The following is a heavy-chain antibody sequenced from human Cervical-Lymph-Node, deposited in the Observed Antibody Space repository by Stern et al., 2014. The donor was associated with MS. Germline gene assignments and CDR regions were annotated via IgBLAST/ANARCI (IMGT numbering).Heavy chain of an antibody. J-gene: IGHJ6*02. CDR1: GGTFSSFA. D-gene: IGHD3-3*01. V-gene: IGHV1-69*01. CDR2: VIPLFGST. CDR3: ANSDFTPLGMDV. Sequence: QVQLMQSGAEVKKPGSSVKVSCKASGGTFSSFAISWVRQAPGHGLEWIGGVIPLFGSTNYAQKFQGRVTITADESTSTAYMELSSLRSEDTAVYYCANSDFTPLGMDVWGQGTTVTVSS.